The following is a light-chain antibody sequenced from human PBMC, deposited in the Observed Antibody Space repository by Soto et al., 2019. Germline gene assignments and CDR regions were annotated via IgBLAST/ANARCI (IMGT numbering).Light chain of an antibody. CDR1: QNVRSNY. J-gene: IGKJ4*01. CDR2: GAS. Sequence: EIVLTQSPGTLSLSPGERATLSCRASQNVRSNYLAWYQQKPGQAPRLLIYGASNRATGVPDRFSGSGSGTDFTLTISRLEPEDFAVYYCQQYDNLITFGGGTKVEIK. CDR3: QQYDNLIT. V-gene: IGKV3-20*01.